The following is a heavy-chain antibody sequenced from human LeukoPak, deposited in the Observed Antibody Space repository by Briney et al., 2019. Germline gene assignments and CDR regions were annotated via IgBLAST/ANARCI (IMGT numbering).Heavy chain of an antibody. CDR1: GGSLSYYY. Sequence: SETLSLTCAVYGGSLSYYYWSWIRQSPEKGLEWIGEINRSGSTNYNPSLKSRVSISVDTSKNQFSLKLSSVTAADTAIYYCARGGFYCGDDCYVDYWGQGALVTVSS. V-gene: IGHV4-34*01. D-gene: IGHD2-21*02. CDR3: ARGGFYCGDDCYVDY. J-gene: IGHJ4*02. CDR2: INRSGST.